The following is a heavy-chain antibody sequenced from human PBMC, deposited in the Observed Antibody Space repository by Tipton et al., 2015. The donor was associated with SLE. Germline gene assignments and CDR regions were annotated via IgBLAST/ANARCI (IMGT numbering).Heavy chain of an antibody. CDR1: GFTFSSYA. CDR3: ARDLDSYYGMDV. D-gene: IGHD3-9*01. V-gene: IGHV3-30*04. CDR2: ISYDGSNK. J-gene: IGHJ6*02. Sequence: SLRLSCAASGFTFSSYAMHWVRQAPGKGLEWVAVISYDGSNKYYAASVKGRFTISRDNSKNTLYLQMNSLRAEDTAVYYCARDLDSYYGMDVWGQGTTVTVSS.